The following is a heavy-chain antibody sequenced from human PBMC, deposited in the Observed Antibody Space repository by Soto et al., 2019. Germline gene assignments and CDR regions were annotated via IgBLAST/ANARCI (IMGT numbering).Heavy chain of an antibody. CDR1: GFTFSSYW. CDR3: ARGLDYGASFDY. D-gene: IGHD4-17*01. J-gene: IGHJ4*02. CDR2: IKEDGNEK. V-gene: IGHV3-7*01. Sequence: GGSLRLSCAASGFTFSSYWMTWVRQAPGKGLEWVANIKEDGNEKYYVDSVKGRFTISRDHPKNSLYLQMTSLRADDTAVYYCARGLDYGASFDYWGQGTLVTVS.